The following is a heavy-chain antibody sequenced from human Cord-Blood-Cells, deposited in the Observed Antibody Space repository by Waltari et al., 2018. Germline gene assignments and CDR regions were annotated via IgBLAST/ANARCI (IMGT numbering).Heavy chain of an antibody. J-gene: IGHJ4*02. CDR1: GGSFSGYY. Sequence: QVQLQQWGAGLLKPSETLSLTCAVYGGSFSGYYWSWIRQPPGKGLEWIGEINHSGSTNSNPSLKSRVTISVDTSKNQFSLKLSSVTAADTAVYYCARTGRSSWYFDYWGQGTLVTVSS. D-gene: IGHD6-13*01. CDR2: INHSGST. V-gene: IGHV4-34*01. CDR3: ARTGRSSWYFDY.